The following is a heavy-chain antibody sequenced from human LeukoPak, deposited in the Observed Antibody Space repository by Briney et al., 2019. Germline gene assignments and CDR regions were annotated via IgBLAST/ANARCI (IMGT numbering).Heavy chain of an antibody. J-gene: IGHJ4*02. CDR2: ISADGGDI. V-gene: IGHV3-23*01. Sequence: PGGSLRLSCAASRFIFSNNIMNWVRQAPGKGLEWVSVISADGGDIYYADSMNGRFTISRDNSKNTLHLQMDSLRAGDTAVYFCAKDPPHSDRSIYSDNSWGQGTLVTVSS. CDR1: RFIFSNNI. D-gene: IGHD3-22*01. CDR3: AKDPPHSDRSIYSDNS.